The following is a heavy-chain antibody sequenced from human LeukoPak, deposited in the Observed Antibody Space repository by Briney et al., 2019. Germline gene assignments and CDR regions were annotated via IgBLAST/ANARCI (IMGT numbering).Heavy chain of an antibody. CDR2: ITYSGST. D-gene: IGHD6-19*01. V-gene: IGHV4-59*08. CDR3: ARPHSSGWYGVYDL. J-gene: IGHJ3*01. Sequence: PSETLSLTCTVSGGSISSYDWSWVRQPPGKGLEWMGHITYSGSTSYNASLKSRVTISVDTSKNHFSLTLASVTAAHTAVYYRARPHSSGWYGVYDLWGQGTMVTVS. CDR1: GGSISSYD.